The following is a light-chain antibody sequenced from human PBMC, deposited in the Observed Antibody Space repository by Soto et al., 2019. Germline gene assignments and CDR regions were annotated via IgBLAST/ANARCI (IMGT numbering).Light chain of an antibody. J-gene: IGLJ2*01. CDR3: SSYTGSSTLV. CDR1: SSDVGGYNY. Sequence: QSALTQPASVSGFPGQSITISCTGTSSDVGGYNYVSWFQQHPGKAPKLMIYEVSNRPSGVSNRFSGSKSGNTASLTISGLQAEDEADYYCSSYTGSSTLVFGGGTKVPS. V-gene: IGLV2-14*01. CDR2: EVS.